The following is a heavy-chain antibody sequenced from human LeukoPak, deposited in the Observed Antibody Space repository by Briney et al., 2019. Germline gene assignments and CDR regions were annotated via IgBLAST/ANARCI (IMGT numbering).Heavy chain of an antibody. J-gene: IGHJ4*02. V-gene: IGHV3-74*01. CDR3: ARGPSSNWSGLDF. Sequence: GGSLRLSCAASGFSFSGHWMHWARQLPGKGLVWVSRISPTGSTTSYADSVKGRFTVSRDNAKNTLYPQVNNLRAEDTAVYYCARGPSSNWSGLDFWGQGTLLTVSS. CDR2: ISPTGSTT. CDR1: GFSFSGHW. D-gene: IGHD6-13*01.